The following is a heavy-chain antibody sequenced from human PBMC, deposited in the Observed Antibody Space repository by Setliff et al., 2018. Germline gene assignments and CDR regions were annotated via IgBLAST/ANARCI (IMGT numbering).Heavy chain of an antibody. J-gene: IGHJ3*01. V-gene: IGHV3-73*01. CDR2: IRTKANSYAT. D-gene: IGHD3-3*01. Sequence: GGSLRLSCAASGFTFSSYSMNWVRQAPGKGLEWVGRIRTKANSYATAYATSVQDRFTISRHDSESTTYLQMNGLKTEDTAVYYCVRHMTYYDFWRGYYSTSDAFHVWGQGTMVTVSS. CDR3: VRHMTYYDFWRGYYSTSDAFHV. CDR1: GFTFSSYS.